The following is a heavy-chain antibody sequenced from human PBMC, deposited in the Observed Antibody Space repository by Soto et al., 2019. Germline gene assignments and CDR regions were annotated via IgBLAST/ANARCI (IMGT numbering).Heavy chain of an antibody. Sequence: VLLVESGGGLVQPGRSLRLSCAVSGFNFGNYAMHWVRQAPGKGLEWVAAINWNSDKVAYAGSVLGRFTIFRDSAKNSLHLQMNDLTTEDTALDYCAKDKGGTPYYMDSWGQGILVTVSS. CDR1: GFNFGNYA. J-gene: IGHJ4*02. CDR2: INWNSDKV. V-gene: IGHV3-9*01. D-gene: IGHD6-25*01. CDR3: AKDKGGTPYYMDS.